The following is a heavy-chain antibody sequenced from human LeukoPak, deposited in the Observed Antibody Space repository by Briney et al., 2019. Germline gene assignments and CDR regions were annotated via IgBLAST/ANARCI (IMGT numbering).Heavy chain of an antibody. V-gene: IGHV1-2*02. CDR2: INPNSGGT. CDR3: ARERYYGSGSVYNRIDY. J-gene: IGHJ4*02. Sequence: GASVKVSCKAFGYTFTRYYMHWVRQAPGQGLEWMGWINPNSGGTNYAQKFQGRVTMTRDTSISTAYMDLSGLRSDDTAVYYCARERYYGSGSVYNRIDYWGQGTLVTVSS. D-gene: IGHD3-10*01. CDR1: GYTFTRYY.